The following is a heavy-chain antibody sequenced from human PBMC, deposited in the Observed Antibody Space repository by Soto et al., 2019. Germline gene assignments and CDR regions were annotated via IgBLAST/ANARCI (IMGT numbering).Heavy chain of an antibody. V-gene: IGHV1-46*01. D-gene: IGHD5-12*01. CDR3: ARDTGYDHDAFDI. CDR1: GYTFITSYY. J-gene: IGHJ3*02. CDR2: INPTGTMT. Sequence: QVQLVQSGAEVKKPGASVKLSCKASGYTFITSYYTHWVRQAPGQGLEWMGIINPTGTMTKYSERFQCRLNMTRDTATSTDYMELITLTSEYRAVYFCARDTGYDHDAFDIWGQGTMSTVSS.